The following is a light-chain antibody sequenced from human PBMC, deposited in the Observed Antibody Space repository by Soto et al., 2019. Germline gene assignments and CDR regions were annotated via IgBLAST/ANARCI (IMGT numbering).Light chain of an antibody. CDR2: EVS. CDR3: SSYTTSSTRV. V-gene: IGLV2-14*01. Sequence: QSVLTQPASVSGSPGQSITISCTGTSSDVGGYNYVSWYQQHPGKAPKLMIYEVSNRPSGVSNRFSGFKSGNTASLTISGLQAEDEADYYCSSYTTSSTRVFGTGTKLTV. CDR1: SSDVGGYNY. J-gene: IGLJ1*01.